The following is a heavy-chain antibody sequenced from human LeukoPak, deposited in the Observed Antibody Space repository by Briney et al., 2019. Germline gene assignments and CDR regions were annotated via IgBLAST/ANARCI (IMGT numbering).Heavy chain of an antibody. J-gene: IGHJ4*02. CDR1: GFPFSSYA. CDR2: MSGSGGST. D-gene: IGHD1-20*01. CDR3: AKKTSITGTTGNLGY. Sequence: GGSLRLPCAASGFPFSSYAMSWVRQAPGKGLEWVSAMSGSGGSTYYADSVKGRFTISRDNSKNTLYLQVNSLRAEDTAVYYCAKKTSITGTTGNLGYWGQGTLVTVSS. V-gene: IGHV3-23*01.